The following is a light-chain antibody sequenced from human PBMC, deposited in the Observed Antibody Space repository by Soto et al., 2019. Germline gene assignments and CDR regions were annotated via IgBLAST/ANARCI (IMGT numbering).Light chain of an antibody. J-gene: IGKJ5*01. CDR2: DAS. Sequence: EIVLTQSPATLSLSPGERATLSCRASQNINTYLAWYQHKPGQAPRLLIYDASNRATGIPARFSGSGSGTDFTLTITSLETEYFAVYYCQQRRTWPLTFGQGTRLELK. CDR1: QNINTY. CDR3: QQRRTWPLT. V-gene: IGKV3-11*01.